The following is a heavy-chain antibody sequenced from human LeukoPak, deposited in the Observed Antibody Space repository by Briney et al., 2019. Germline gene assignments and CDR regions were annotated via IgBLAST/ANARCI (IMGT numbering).Heavy chain of an antibody. CDR3: TTGVGRYDFWSGYSTRFDY. V-gene: IGHV3-15*01. D-gene: IGHD3-3*01. CDR1: GFTFSNAW. J-gene: IGHJ4*02. Sequence: GGSLRLSCAASGFTFSNAWMSWVRQAPGKGLEWVGRIKSKTDGGTTDYAAPVKGRFTISRDDSKNTLYLQMNSLKTEDTAVYYCTTGVGRYDFWSGYSTRFDYWGQGTLVTVSS. CDR2: IKSKTDGGTT.